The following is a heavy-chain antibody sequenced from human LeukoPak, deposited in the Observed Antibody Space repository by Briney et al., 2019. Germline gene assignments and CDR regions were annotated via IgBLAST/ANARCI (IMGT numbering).Heavy chain of an antibody. Sequence: SETLSLTCAVYGGSFSGYYWSWIRQPPGKGLEWIGEISHSGSTNYNPSLKSRVTISVDTSKNQFSLKLSSVTAADTAVYYCARGVLDDYWGQGTLVTASS. CDR1: GGSFSGYY. V-gene: IGHV4-34*01. CDR3: ARGVLDDY. J-gene: IGHJ4*02. CDR2: ISHSGST. D-gene: IGHD3-16*01.